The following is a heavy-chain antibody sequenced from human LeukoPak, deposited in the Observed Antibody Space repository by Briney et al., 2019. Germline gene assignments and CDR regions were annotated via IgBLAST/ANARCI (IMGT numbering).Heavy chain of an antibody. CDR1: GFTFSSYA. CDR2: INQGGSEK. Sequence: QSGGSLRLSCAASGFTFSSYAMSWVRQAPGKGLEWVANINQGGSEKYYVGSVKGRVTISRDNTKNSLYLQMNSLRAEDTAVYYCAREGMVTTNAFDIWGRGTMVTVSS. D-gene: IGHD2-21*02. V-gene: IGHV3-7*01. J-gene: IGHJ3*02. CDR3: AREGMVTTNAFDI.